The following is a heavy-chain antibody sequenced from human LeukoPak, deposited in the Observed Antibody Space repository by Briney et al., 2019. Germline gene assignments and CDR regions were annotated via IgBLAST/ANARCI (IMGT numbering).Heavy chain of an antibody. Sequence: ASVKVSCQASGYTFTGYHMHWLRPAPGQGFEWMGWINPHSGATEYAQKFQGRVTMTRDTSISTAYMELYRLRSDDTAVYYCARAVPTALPDYFYYYMDVWGKGTTVTVSS. CDR2: INPHSGAT. D-gene: IGHD2-2*02. J-gene: IGHJ6*03. CDR1: GYTFTGYH. CDR3: ARAVPTALPDYFYYYMDV. V-gene: IGHV1-2*02.